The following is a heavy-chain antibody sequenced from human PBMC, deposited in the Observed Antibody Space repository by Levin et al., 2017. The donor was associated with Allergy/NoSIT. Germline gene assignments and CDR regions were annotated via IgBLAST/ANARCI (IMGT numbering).Heavy chain of an antibody. CDR2: IYSGGST. Sequence: GESLKISCAASGFTVSSNYMSWVRQAPGKGLEWVSVIYSGGSTYYADSVKGRFTISRDNSKNTLYLQMNSLRAEDTAVYYCARDRSYYDILTGYYNGDAFDIWGQGTMVTVSS. CDR3: ARDRSYYDILTGYYNGDAFDI. V-gene: IGHV3-66*02. D-gene: IGHD3-9*01. J-gene: IGHJ3*02. CDR1: GFTVSSNY.